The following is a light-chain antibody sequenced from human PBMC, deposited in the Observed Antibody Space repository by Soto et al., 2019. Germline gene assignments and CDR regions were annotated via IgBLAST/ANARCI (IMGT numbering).Light chain of an antibody. CDR2: KAS. J-gene: IGKJ2*01. CDR3: QQYNPYSPYT. V-gene: IGKV1-5*03. Sequence: DMQMTQSPSTLPASVGDRVTITCRAIQSISNWLAWYQQKPGKAPKLLIYKASSLESGVPSRFSGSGSGTEFTLTISSLQPDDFATYYCQQYNPYSPYTFGQGTKVDIK. CDR1: QSISNW.